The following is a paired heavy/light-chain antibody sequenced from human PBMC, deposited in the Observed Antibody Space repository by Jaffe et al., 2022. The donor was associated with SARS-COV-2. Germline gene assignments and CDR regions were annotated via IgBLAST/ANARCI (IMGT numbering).Heavy chain of an antibody. V-gene: IGHV3-11*01. CDR3: VRAGTGWFDY. CDR2: ISSSGSTT. D-gene: IGHD3-10*01. CDR1: GFTFSDYY. Sequence: QVQLVESGGGLVKPGGSLRLSCEASGFTFSDYYMTWIRQAPGKGLEWVSYISSSGSTTYYADSVKGRFTISRDNAKNSLCLQMNSLRAEDTAVYHCVRAGTGWFDYWGQGTLVTVSS. J-gene: IGHJ4*02.
Light chain of an antibody. Sequence: DVVMTQSPLSLPVTLGQPASISCRSSQSLVYRDGNTYLNWFQQRPGQSPRRLIYKVSNRDSGVPDRFSGSGSGTDFTLTISRVEAEDVGVYYCMQGTHWPWTFGQGTKVEIK. CDR1: QSLVYRDGNTY. V-gene: IGKV2-30*01. J-gene: IGKJ1*01. CDR2: KVS. CDR3: MQGTHWPWT.